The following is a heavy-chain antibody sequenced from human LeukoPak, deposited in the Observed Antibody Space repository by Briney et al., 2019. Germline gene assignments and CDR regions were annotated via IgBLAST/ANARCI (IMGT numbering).Heavy chain of an antibody. Sequence: GGSLRLSCAASGFTFSGYAMSWVRQAPGKGLEWVSAISGSGGSTYYADSVKGRFTISRDNPKNTLYLQMNSLRAEDTAVYYCAKRSRVAVAGPYYYYYYMDVWGKGTTVTVSS. CDR3: AKRSRVAVAGPYYYYYYMDV. CDR2: ISGSGGST. J-gene: IGHJ6*03. CDR1: GFTFSGYA. D-gene: IGHD6-19*01. V-gene: IGHV3-23*01.